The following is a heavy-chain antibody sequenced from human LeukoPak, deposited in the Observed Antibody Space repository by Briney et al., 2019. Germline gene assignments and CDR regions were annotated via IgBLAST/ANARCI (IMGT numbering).Heavy chain of an antibody. CDR3: ARDGDTAMVSFYDI. V-gene: IGHV4-61*02. CDR1: GDSISSGSYY. CDR2: IYTSGST. D-gene: IGHD5-18*01. J-gene: IGHJ3*02. Sequence: SETLSLTCTVSGDSISSGSYYWNWIRQPAGKGLEWIGRIYTSGSTKYKSSLKSRVTISLDTSKNQFSLKLTSVTAADTAMYYCARDGDTAMVSFYDIWGQGTKVTVSS.